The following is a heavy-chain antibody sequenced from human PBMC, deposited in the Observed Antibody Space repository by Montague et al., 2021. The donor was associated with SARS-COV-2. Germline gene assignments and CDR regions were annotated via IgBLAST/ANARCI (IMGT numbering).Heavy chain of an antibody. Sequence: SETLSLTCAVSGGSFTRFYWNWIRQPPGKGLEWIGEINRTGSHNXNPSLKGRVTISLDTSKNQVSLKLTSVTAADTAIYYCARGSSFTDTVRYDRGYLGPWGQGTLVTVSS. J-gene: IGHJ5*02. D-gene: IGHD3-10*02. CDR1: GGSFTRFY. CDR2: INRTGSH. V-gene: IGHV4-34*01. CDR3: ARGSSFTDTVRYDRGYLGP.